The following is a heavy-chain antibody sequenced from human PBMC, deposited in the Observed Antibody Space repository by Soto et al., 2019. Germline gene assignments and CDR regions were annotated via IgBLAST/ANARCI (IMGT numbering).Heavy chain of an antibody. V-gene: IGHV4-59*01. CDR2: IYYSGST. J-gene: IGHJ4*02. CDR1: GGSISSYY. CDR3: ARGINDFWSGYLSGPFDY. D-gene: IGHD3-3*01. Sequence: QVQLQESGPGLVKPSETLSLTCTVSGGSISSYYWSWIRQPPGKGLEWIGYIYYSGSTNYNPSLKSRVTISVDPSKNQFSLKLSSVTAADTAVYYCARGINDFWSGYLSGPFDYWGQGTLVTVSS.